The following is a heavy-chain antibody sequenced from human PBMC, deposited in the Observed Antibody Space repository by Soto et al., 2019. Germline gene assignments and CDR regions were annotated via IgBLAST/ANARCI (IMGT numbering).Heavy chain of an antibody. CDR1: GDSIRSNTYY. CDR3: VGHQYSSGYCRWFDP. J-gene: IGHJ5*02. D-gene: IGHD6-19*01. V-gene: IGHV4-39*01. CDR2: IHYTGKT. Sequence: QLQLQESGPGLMKPSETMSLTCTVSGDSIRSNTYYWAWIRQPPGKGLEWLGTIHYTGKTYDNQSLKSPVTISVDTSNNQFSLKLTSVTAADTAIYYCVGHQYSSGYCRWFDPWGQGTLVTVSS.